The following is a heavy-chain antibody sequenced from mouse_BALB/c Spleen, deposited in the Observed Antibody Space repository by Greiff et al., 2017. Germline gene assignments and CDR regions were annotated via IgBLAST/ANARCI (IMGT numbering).Heavy chain of an antibody. Sequence: QVQLQQPGAELVKPGASVKLSCKASGYTFTSYWMHWVKQRPGQGLEWIGEINPSNGRTNYNEKFKSKATLTVDKSSSTAYMQLSSLTSEDSAVYYGARWRQLGPVYAMDYWGQGTSVTVSS. CDR1: GYTFTSYW. J-gene: IGHJ4*01. CDR2: INPSNGRT. V-gene: IGHV1S81*02. D-gene: IGHD3-2*01. CDR3: ARWRQLGPVYAMDY.